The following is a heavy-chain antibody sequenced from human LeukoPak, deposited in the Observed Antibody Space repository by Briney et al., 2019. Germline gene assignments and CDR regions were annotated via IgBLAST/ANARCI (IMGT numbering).Heavy chain of an antibody. CDR2: ISAYNGNT. Sequence: ASVKVCCKASGYTFNSYGVRCVRQAPGQWLELMGWISAYNGNTNYAQKLQGRVTMTTDTSTSTAYMELRSLRSDDTAVYYCARDGYYYGSGSYYSDYWGQGTLVTVSS. CDR1: GYTFNSYG. D-gene: IGHD3-10*01. J-gene: IGHJ4*02. CDR3: ARDGYYYGSGSYYSDY. V-gene: IGHV1-18*01.